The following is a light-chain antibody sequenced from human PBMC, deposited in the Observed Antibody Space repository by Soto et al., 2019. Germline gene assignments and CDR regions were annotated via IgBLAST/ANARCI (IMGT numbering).Light chain of an antibody. V-gene: IGLV1-40*01. CDR3: QSYDSSLSGSV. Sequence: QSVLTQPPSVSGAPGQRVTISCTGSSSNIGAGYVHWYQQLPGTAPKLLIYGNSNRPSGVPDRFSGSKSGTSASLAITGLQAEDEDDYYFQSYDSSLSGSVFGGGTQLTVL. CDR1: SSNIGAGY. J-gene: IGLJ3*02. CDR2: GNS.